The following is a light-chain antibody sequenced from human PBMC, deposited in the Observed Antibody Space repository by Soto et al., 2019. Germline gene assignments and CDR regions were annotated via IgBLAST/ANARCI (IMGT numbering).Light chain of an antibody. J-gene: IGLJ1*01. CDR2: DVS. V-gene: IGLV2-14*01. CDR1: SSDVGGYNY. CDR3: SSYTSSSILYV. Sequence: QSALTQPASVSGSPGQSITISCTGTSSDVGGYNYVSWYQQHPGKAPKLMIYDVSNRPSGVSNRFSGSKSGNTASLTISGLQAEGEADYYCSSYTSSSILYVFGTGTKLTVL.